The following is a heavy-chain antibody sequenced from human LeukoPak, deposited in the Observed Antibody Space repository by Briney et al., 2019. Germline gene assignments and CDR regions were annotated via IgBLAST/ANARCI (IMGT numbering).Heavy chain of an antibody. D-gene: IGHD4-11*01. V-gene: IGHV4-34*01. CDR1: GGSFSGYY. CDR3: ARGDYSNWFDP. Sequence: SETLSLTCTVYGGSFSGYYWSWIRQPPGKGLEWIGEINHSGSTNYNPSLKCRVTISVDTSKNQFSLKLSSVTAADTAVYYCARGDYSNWFDPWGQGTLVTVSS. CDR2: INHSGST. J-gene: IGHJ5*02.